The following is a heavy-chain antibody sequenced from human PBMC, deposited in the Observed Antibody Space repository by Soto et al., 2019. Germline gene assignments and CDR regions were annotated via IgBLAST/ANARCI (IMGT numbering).Heavy chain of an antibody. J-gene: IGHJ4*02. Sequence: LSLTCSVSGGSINNFHWSWIRQPPGKGLEWIGFVFYSGRTTYNPSLQSRVTISVDTSHNHFSLKLRSVTAADTATYYCARIKSGYSYGSIIDFWGQGKLVTVSS. CDR2: VFYSGRT. D-gene: IGHD5-18*01. CDR1: GGSINNFH. V-gene: IGHV4-59*01. CDR3: ARIKSGYSYGSIIDF.